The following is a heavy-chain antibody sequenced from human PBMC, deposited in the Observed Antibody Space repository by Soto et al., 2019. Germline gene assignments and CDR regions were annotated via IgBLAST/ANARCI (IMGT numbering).Heavy chain of an antibody. CDR3: ARQHYDSSSYYVGPDAFDI. Sequence: GESLKISCKGSGYSFTSYWIGWVRQMPGKGLEWMGIIYPGDSDTRYSPSFQGQVTISADKSISTAYLQWSSLKASDTAMYYCARQHYDSSSYYVGPDAFDIWGQGTMVTVSS. CDR2: IYPGDSDT. J-gene: IGHJ3*02. V-gene: IGHV5-51*01. D-gene: IGHD3-22*01. CDR1: GYSFTSYW.